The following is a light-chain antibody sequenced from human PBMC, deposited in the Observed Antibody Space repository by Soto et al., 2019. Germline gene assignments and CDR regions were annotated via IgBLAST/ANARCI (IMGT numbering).Light chain of an antibody. CDR1: TGHRSFA. CDR3: QTWGTGIV. V-gene: IGLV4-69*01. Sequence: QPVLTQSPSASGSLGASVKLTCSLTTGHRSFAIAWLQQQPEKGPRYLMKLNSDGSHTKGDGIPDRISGSSSGTERYLTISSLQSEDEADYYCQTWGTGIVFGGGTKVTVL. J-gene: IGLJ2*01. CDR2: LNSDGSH.